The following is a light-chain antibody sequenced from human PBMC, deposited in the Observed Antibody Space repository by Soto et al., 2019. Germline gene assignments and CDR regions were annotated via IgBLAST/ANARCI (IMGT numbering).Light chain of an antibody. V-gene: IGKV3-20*01. CDR3: QHYVTSLTT. Sequence: EIVLTQSPGTLSLSPGARAPLSCRARQSVSSYLAWYPKHPGQAPRLLIFGASIRVTGIPDRFIGSGSGTDFTLTISRLEPEDFAVYYCQHYVTSLTTFGQGTKVDIK. CDR1: QSVSSY. CDR2: GAS. J-gene: IGKJ1*01.